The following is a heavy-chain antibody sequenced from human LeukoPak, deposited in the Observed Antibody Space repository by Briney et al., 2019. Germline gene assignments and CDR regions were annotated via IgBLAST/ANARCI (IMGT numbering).Heavy chain of an antibody. CDR2: INHSGST. J-gene: IGHJ6*03. D-gene: IGHD3-9*01. Sequence: PSETLSLTCAVYGGSFSGYYWSWIRQPPGKGLEWIGEINHSGSTNYNPSLKSRVTISVDTSKNQFSLKLSSVTAADTAVYYCAREADILNYYYYMDVWGKGTTVTISS. V-gene: IGHV4-34*01. CDR3: AREADILNYYYYMDV. CDR1: GGSFSGYY.